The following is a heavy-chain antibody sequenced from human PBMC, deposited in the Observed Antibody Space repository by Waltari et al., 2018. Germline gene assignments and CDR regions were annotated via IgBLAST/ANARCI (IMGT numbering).Heavy chain of an antibody. CDR1: GFTFSSYA. D-gene: IGHD6-19*01. CDR3: ALIPAYIAVADD. J-gene: IGHJ4*02. Sequence: EVQLVESGGGLVQPGGSLRLSCAASGFTFSSYAMSWVRQAPGKGLEWVSAISGSGGSTYDADSGKGRFTISRDNSKNTLYRQMNSLRAEDTAVYYCALIPAYIAVADDWGQGTLVTVSS. CDR2: ISGSGGST. V-gene: IGHV3-23*04.